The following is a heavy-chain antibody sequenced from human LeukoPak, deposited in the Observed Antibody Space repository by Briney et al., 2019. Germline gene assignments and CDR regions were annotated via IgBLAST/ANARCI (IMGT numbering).Heavy chain of an antibody. D-gene: IGHD3-10*01. J-gene: IGHJ4*02. Sequence: SETLSLTCTVSGGSISSYYWSWIRQPPGKGLEWIGYIYYSGSTNYNPSLKSRVTISVDTSKNQFSLKLSSVTAADTAVYYCASVRSGSYFDYWGQGTLVTVSS. CDR1: GGSISSYY. CDR3: ASVRSGSYFDY. V-gene: IGHV4-59*01. CDR2: IYYSGST.